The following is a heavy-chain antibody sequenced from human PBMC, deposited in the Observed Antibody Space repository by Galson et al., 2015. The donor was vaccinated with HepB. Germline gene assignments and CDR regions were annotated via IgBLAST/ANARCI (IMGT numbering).Heavy chain of an antibody. D-gene: IGHD2-2*01. CDR2: ISSSSSYI. CDR3: ARDVEYQLLPIGYFDY. J-gene: IGHJ4*02. V-gene: IGHV3-11*06. Sequence: SLRLSCAASGFTFSDYYMSWIRQAPGKGLEWVSFISSSSSYIYYADSVKGRFTISRDNAKNSLYLQMNSLRAEDTAVYYCARDVEYQLLPIGYFDYWGQGTLVTVSS. CDR1: GFTFSDYY.